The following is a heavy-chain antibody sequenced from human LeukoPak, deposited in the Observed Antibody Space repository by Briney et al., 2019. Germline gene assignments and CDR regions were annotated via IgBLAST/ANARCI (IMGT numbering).Heavy chain of an antibody. D-gene: IGHD3-3*01. CDR3: ARNPRITTIFGVVIVNWFDP. Sequence: SETLSLTCAVYGGSFSGYYWSWIRQPPGKGLEWIGEINHSGSTNYNPSLKSRVTISVDTSKNQFSLKLSSVTAADTAVYYCARNPRITTIFGVVIVNWFDPWGQGTLVTVSS. CDR1: GGSFSGYY. J-gene: IGHJ5*02. V-gene: IGHV4-34*01. CDR2: INHSGST.